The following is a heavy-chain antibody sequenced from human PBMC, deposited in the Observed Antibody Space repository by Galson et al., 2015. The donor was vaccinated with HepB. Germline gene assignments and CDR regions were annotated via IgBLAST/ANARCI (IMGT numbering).Heavy chain of an antibody. Sequence: PALVKPTQTLTLTCTFSGFSLRASGVGVGWIRQPPGKALEWLALLYWNNDKHYSPSLRTRLTIAKDTSKNQVVLMMTNMDPVDTGTYYCAHSLGLVGPYFDYWGQGTLVTVSS. CDR2: LYWNNDK. CDR3: AHSLGLVGPYFDY. J-gene: IGHJ4*02. V-gene: IGHV2-5*01. D-gene: IGHD2-8*02. CDR1: GFSLRASGVG.